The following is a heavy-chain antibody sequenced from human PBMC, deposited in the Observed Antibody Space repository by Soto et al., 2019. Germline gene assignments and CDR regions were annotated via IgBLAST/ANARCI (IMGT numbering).Heavy chain of an antibody. CDR3: ARADNWNDGVYASDN. CDR2: TRDKAHRYTT. J-gene: IGHJ3*02. V-gene: IGHV3-72*01. CDR1: GFTFSDHY. D-gene: IGHD1-20*01. Sequence: EVQLAESGGGLVQPGGSLRLSCAASGFTFSDHYMDWVRQAPGKGLEWVGRTRDKAHRYTTEYAASVKGRFTISRDDYTSSQYLQMNSVRSEDTAAYYCARADNWNDGVYASDNWVQGTMVTVSS.